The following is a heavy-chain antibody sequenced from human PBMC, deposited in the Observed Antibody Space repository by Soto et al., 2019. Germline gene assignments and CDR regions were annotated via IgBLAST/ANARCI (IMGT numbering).Heavy chain of an antibody. CDR2: IIPILGIA. J-gene: IGHJ4*02. D-gene: IGHD5-12*01. CDR1: GGTFSSYT. CDR3: ARDPGSGYDFLGGY. V-gene: IGHV1-69*08. Sequence: QVQLVQSGAEVKKPGSSVKVSCKASGGTFSSYTISWVRQAPGQGLEWMGRIIPILGIANYAQKFQGRVTITADKSTSTAYMELSSLRSEDTAVYYCARDPGSGYDFLGGYWGQGTLVTVSS.